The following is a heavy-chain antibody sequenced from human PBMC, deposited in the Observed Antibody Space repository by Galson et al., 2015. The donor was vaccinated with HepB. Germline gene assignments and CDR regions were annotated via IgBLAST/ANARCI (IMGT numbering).Heavy chain of an antibody. CDR1: GHTFTSYY. V-gene: IGHV1-46*03. Sequence: SVKVSCKASGHTFTSYYLHWVRQAPGQGLEWMGIINPSGGTNYAQKFQGRVTMTRDTSTSTVYMELSSLRSGDTAVYFCARGSTVKTNAKYYFDYWGQGTLVTVSS. D-gene: IGHD4-17*01. J-gene: IGHJ4*02. CDR2: INPSGGT. CDR3: ARGSTVKTNAKYYFDY.